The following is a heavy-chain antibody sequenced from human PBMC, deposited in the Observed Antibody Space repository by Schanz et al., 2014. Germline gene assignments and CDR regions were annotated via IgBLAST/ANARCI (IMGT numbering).Heavy chain of an antibody. Sequence: DVQLAESGGGLVQPGGSLRLSCAASGFTLSSYALSWVRQSPGKGLEWVSAINTADTTYYADSVKGRFTVSRDNSKNTVYLHMNSLRDEDTAVYYCAKDMNREATAPESWGQGTLVGVSS. D-gene: IGHD5-12*01. CDR1: GFTLSSYA. J-gene: IGHJ5*02. CDR2: INTADTT. V-gene: IGHV3-23*04. CDR3: AKDMNREATAPES.